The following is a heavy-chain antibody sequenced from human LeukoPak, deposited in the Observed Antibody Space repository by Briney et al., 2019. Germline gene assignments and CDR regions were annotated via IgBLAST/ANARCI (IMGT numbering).Heavy chain of an antibody. CDR2: IYYSKNT. D-gene: IGHD5-18*01. V-gene: IGHV4-39*01. Sequence: SETLSLTCTVSGGSISSSSAYWGWLRQPPGKGLEWIGSIYYSKNTYYNPSLKSRVTISADTSKNQFSLTLGSVSATDTAIYYCVSPRGFSYGYFDYWGQGTLVTVSS. J-gene: IGHJ4*02. CDR1: GGSISSSSAY. CDR3: VSPRGFSYGYFDY.